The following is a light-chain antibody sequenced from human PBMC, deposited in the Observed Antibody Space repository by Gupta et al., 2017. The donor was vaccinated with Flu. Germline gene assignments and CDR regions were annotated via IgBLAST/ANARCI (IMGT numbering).Light chain of an antibody. CDR2: DVS. CDR3: CAYAGSLMI. V-gene: IGLV2-11*02. J-gene: IGLJ2*01. Sequence: QSALTQPRSVSGSPEQSVTIPCTGTSSDVGGYNLVSWYQQHPCKAPKLMIYDVSNRPSGVPDRFSGSKSGNTASLTISGLQAEDEDDYYCCAYAGSLMIFGGGTKLTVL. CDR1: SSDVGGYNL.